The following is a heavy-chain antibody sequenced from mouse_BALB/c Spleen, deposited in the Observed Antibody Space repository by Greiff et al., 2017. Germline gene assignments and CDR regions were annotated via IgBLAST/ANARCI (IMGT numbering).Heavy chain of an antibody. V-gene: IGHV5-9*03. CDR1: GFTFSSYT. Sequence: EVMLVESGGGLVKPGGSLKLSCAASGFTFSSYTMSWVRQTPEKRLEWVATISSGGGNTYYPDSVKGRFTISRDNAKNNLYLQMSSLRSEDTALYYCARYGFISRFAYWGQGTLVTVSA. D-gene: IGHD1-1*01. CDR3: ARYGFISRFAY. J-gene: IGHJ3*01. CDR2: ISSGGGNT.